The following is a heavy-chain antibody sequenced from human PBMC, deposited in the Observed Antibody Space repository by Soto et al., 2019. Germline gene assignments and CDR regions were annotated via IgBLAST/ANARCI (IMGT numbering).Heavy chain of an antibody. D-gene: IGHD3-22*01. Sequence: PGGSLRLSCAAAGFDFDDYAIHWVRQVPGKGLEWVSLTNSDGTDSYYMDSVKGRFTISRDNAKSTLYLQMDRLRPEDTALYFCAKSLYYYDSSPLDHWGQGTLVTVSS. CDR3: AKSLYYYDSSPLDH. J-gene: IGHJ4*02. CDR1: GFDFDDYA. V-gene: IGHV3-43D*04. CDR2: TNSDGTDS.